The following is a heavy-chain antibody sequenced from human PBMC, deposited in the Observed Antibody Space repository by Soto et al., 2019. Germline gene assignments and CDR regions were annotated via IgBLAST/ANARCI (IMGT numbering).Heavy chain of an antibody. V-gene: IGHV1-18*04. CDR3: ARDYCSGGSCSNWFDT. CDR1: GYTFTSYG. J-gene: IGHJ5*02. CDR2: ISAYNGNT. D-gene: IGHD2-15*01. Sequence: ASVKVSCKASGYTFTSYGISWVRQAPGQGLEWMGWISAYNGNTNYAQKLQGRVTMTTDTSTSTAYMELRSLRSDDTAVYYCARDYCSGGSCSNWFDTWGQGTLVTVSS.